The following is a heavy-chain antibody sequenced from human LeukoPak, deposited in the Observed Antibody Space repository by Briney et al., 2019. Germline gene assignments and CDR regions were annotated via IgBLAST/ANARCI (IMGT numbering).Heavy chain of an antibody. CDR2: FGGSGGTI. CDR3: ARLQVADAFDI. D-gene: IGHD2-8*02. CDR1: GFTFSTYA. Sequence: GGSLRLSCAASGFTFSTYAMSWVRQAPGKGLEWVSHFGGSGGTIYYADSVKGRFTISRDNSKNTLYLQVNSLRAEDTAVYYCARLQVADAFDIWGQGTLVTVSS. V-gene: IGHV3-23*01. J-gene: IGHJ3*02.